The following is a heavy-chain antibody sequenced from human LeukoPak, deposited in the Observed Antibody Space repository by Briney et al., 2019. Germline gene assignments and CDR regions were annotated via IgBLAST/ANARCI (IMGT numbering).Heavy chain of an antibody. D-gene: IGHD6-19*01. V-gene: IGHV3-48*02. CDR2: ISSSSSSI. CDR3: AGVGSSGWYAYY. J-gene: IGHJ4*02. CDR1: GFTFSSYS. Sequence: GGSLRLSCAASGFTFSSYSMNCVRQAPGKGLEWVSYISSSSSSIYYADSVKGRFTISRDNAKNSLYLQMNSLRDEDTAVYYCAGVGSSGWYAYYCGQGTLVTVSS.